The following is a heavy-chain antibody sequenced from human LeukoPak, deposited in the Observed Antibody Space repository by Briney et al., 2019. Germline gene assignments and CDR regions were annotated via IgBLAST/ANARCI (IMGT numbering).Heavy chain of an antibody. CDR3: ARYMIVRRGDWFDP. CDR1: GGSISSGSYY. D-gene: IGHD3-22*01. CDR2: IYTSGST. J-gene: IGHJ5*02. Sequence: PSETLSLTCTVSGGSISSGSYYWSWIRQPAGKGLEWIGRIYTSGSTNYNPSLKSRVTISVDTSKNQFSLKLSSVTAADTAVYYCARYMIVRRGDWFDPWDQGTLVTVSS. V-gene: IGHV4-61*02.